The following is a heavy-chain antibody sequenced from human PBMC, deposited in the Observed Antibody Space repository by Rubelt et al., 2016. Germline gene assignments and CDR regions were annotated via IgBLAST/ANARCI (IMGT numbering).Heavy chain of an antibody. CDR2: LNHSGST. V-gene: IGHV4-34*01. Sequence: QVQLQQWGAGLLKPSETLSLTCAVYGGSFSGYYWSWIRQPPGKGLERIGELNHSGSTNYNPSLKSRVTRSVDTSKNQCSRRLISVTAADTAAYCCARGYGSGTYWVDCWGQGTVGTVSS. D-gene: IGHD3-10*01. CDR3: ARGYGSGTYWVDC. J-gene: IGHJ4*02. CDR1: GGSFSGYY.